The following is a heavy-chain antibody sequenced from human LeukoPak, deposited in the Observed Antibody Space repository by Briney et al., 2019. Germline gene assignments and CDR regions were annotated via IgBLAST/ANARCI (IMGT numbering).Heavy chain of an antibody. D-gene: IGHD3-3*01. CDR3: ARTLVWRLNPYYYYYYYMDV. V-gene: IGHV4-39*01. J-gene: IGHJ6*03. CDR1: GGSISSSSYY. CDR2: IYYSGST. Sequence: SETLSLTCTVSGGSISSSSYYWGWIRQPPGKGLEWIGSIYYSGSTYHNPSLKSRVTISVDTSKNQFSLKLSSVTAADTAVYYCARTLVWRLNPYYYYYYYMDVWGKGTTVTVSS.